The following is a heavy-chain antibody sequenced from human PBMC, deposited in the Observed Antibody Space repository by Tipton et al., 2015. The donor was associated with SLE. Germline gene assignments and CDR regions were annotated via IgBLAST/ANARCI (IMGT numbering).Heavy chain of an antibody. Sequence: TLSLTCTVSGGSISSYYWSWIRQPPGKGLEWIGYIYYSGSTNYNPSLKSRVTISVDTSKNQFSLKLSSVTAADTAVYYCARVSLRIEAFDIWGQGTVVTVSS. J-gene: IGHJ3*02. CDR3: ARVSLRIEAFDI. CDR1: GGSISSYY. CDR2: IYYSGST. D-gene: IGHD4-17*01. V-gene: IGHV4-59*01.